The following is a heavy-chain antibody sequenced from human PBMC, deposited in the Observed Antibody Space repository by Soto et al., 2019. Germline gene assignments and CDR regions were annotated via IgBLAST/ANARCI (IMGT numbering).Heavy chain of an antibody. V-gene: IGHV1-8*01. CDR3: ARERLLAIDGMDV. D-gene: IGHD2-15*01. CDR2: MNRNSGNP. Sequence: QVQLVQSGAEVKKPGASVKVSCKASGYTFTSDDINWVQQATGQGLEWMGWMNRNSGNPGYAQKFQGRVNMTWNTSISTAYIELSSLRSEDTAVYYCARERLLAIDGMDVWGQGTTVTVSS. J-gene: IGHJ6*02. CDR1: GYTFTSDD.